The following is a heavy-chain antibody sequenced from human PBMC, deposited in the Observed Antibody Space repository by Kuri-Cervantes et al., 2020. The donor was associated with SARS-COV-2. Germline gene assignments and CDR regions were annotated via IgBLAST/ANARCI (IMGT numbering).Heavy chain of an antibody. V-gene: IGHV4-38-2*01. CDR3: ARHHGADYDYVWGSYRRAKDDAFDI. Sequence: ESLKISCAVSGYSISSGYYWGWIRQPPGKGLEWTGSIYHSGSTYYNPSLKSRVTISVDTSKNQFSLKLSSVTAADTAVYYCARHHGADYDYVWGSYRRAKDDAFDIWGQGTMVTVSS. D-gene: IGHD3-16*02. CDR2: IYHSGST. J-gene: IGHJ3*02. CDR1: GYSISSGYY.